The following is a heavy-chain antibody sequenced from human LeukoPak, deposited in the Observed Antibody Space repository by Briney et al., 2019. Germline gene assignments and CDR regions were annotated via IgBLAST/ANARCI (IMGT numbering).Heavy chain of an antibody. CDR2: IIPIFGTA. D-gene: IGHD6-13*01. CDR1: GGTFSIYA. CDR3: ARDEGDGAAAGLYYFDY. J-gene: IGHJ4*02. V-gene: IGHV1-69*01. Sequence: ASVKVSCKASGGTFSIYAISWVRQAPGQGLEWMGGIIPIFGTANYAQKFQGRVTITADESTSTAYMELSSLRSEDTAVYYCARDEGDGAAAGLYYFDYWGQGTLVTVSS.